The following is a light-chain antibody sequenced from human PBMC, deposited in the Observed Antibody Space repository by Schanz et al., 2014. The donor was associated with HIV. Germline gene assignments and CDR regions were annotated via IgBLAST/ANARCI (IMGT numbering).Light chain of an antibody. Sequence: QSALTQPASVSGAPGQSIAISCTGTSSDVGGYKDCSWLQQHPGKAPKLMICDVNELPSGVPDRFSGFKSGDTASLTVSGLQPDDEADYYCSSYAGSKHWLFGGGTKLTVL. CDR3: SSYAGSKHWL. V-gene: IGLV2-8*01. CDR2: DVN. J-gene: IGLJ2*01. CDR1: SSDVGGYKD.